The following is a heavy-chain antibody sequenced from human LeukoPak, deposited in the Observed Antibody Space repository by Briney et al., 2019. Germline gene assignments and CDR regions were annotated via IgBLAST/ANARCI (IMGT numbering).Heavy chain of an antibody. J-gene: IGHJ4*02. CDR3: ARDPPAVAANTYG. CDR1: GFTFSSYW. D-gene: IGHD6-6*01. CDR2: INPGGSSI. Sequence: GGSQRLSCAASGFTFSSYWMHWARQVPGNGLVWVSRINPGGSSIAYADSVKGRFTISRDNAKNTLYLQMDSLRAEDTAVYYCARDPPAVAANTYGWGQGTLVTVSS. V-gene: IGHV3-74*01.